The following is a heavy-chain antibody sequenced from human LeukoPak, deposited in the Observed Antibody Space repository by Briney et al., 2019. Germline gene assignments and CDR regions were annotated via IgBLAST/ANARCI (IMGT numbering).Heavy chain of an antibody. CDR2: VYSRGST. CDR1: GGSISNYY. J-gene: IGHJ3*02. V-gene: IGHV4-4*07. D-gene: IGHD2-15*01. CDR3: ARGRYCSADICSGGDAFDI. Sequence: PSATLSLTCTVSGGSISNYYWSWVRQPAWKGLEWIGRVYSRGSTNYSPSLKGRVTMSVDTSKTQFSLNLRSVTAADTAVYYCARGRYCSADICSGGDAFDIWGQGTMVSVSS.